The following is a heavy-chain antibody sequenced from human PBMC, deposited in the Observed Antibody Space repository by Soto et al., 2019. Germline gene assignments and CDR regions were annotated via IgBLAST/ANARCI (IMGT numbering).Heavy chain of an antibody. CDR1: GFTFSSYS. Sequence: GGSLRLSCAASGFTFSSYSMNWVRQAPGKGLEWVSSISSSSSYIYYADSVKGRFTISRDNAKNSLYLQMNSLRAEDTAVYYCARDLPPDYSDYQYYFDYWGQGTLVTVSS. CDR3: ARDLPPDYSDYQYYFDY. J-gene: IGHJ4*02. V-gene: IGHV3-21*01. D-gene: IGHD4-17*01. CDR2: ISSSSSYI.